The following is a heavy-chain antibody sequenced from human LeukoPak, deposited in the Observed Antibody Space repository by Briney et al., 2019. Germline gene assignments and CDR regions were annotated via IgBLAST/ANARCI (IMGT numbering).Heavy chain of an antibody. CDR3: ARDEGYQLLSLDY. CDR2: ISGSGGNT. V-gene: IGHV3-23*01. CDR1: GFTFSSYA. D-gene: IGHD2-2*01. J-gene: IGHJ4*02. Sequence: GGSLRLSCAASGFTFSSYAMSWVRQAPGKGLEWVSAISGSGGNTYYADSVKGRFTISRDNAKNSLYLQMNSLRAEDTAVYYCARDEGYQLLSLDYWGQGTLVTVSS.